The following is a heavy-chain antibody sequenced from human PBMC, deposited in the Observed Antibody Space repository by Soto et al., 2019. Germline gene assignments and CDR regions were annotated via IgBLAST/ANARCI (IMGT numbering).Heavy chain of an antibody. J-gene: IGHJ4*02. CDR2: IYYSGST. V-gene: IGHV4-59*01. CDR3: ARLSTIYYFDY. CDR1: GGSISSYY. Sequence: SETLSLTCTVSGGSISSYYWSWIRQPPGKGLEWIGYIYYSGSTNYNPSLKSRVTISVDTSKNQFSLKLSSVTAADTAVYYCARLSTIYYFDYWGQGPLVTVSS. D-gene: IGHD3-3*01.